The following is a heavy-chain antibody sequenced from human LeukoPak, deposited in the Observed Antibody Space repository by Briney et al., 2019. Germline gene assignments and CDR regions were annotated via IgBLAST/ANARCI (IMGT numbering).Heavy chain of an antibody. V-gene: IGHV1-46*02. D-gene: IGHD2-8*02. CDR3: ARDNSYWSFDF. CDR1: GYTLDTYT. J-gene: IGHJ4*02. Sequence: ASVKVSCKASGYTLDTYTLHWVRQAPGQGFEWMGISSPGGGATRYAQNFQGRITMTRDTSTSSVYMEPRSLRSEDTAVYYCARDNSYWSFDFWGQGTLVTVSS. CDR2: SSPGGGAT.